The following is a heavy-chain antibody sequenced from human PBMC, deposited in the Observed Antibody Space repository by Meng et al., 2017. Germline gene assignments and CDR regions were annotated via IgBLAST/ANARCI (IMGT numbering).Heavy chain of an antibody. CDR1: GGSISSYY. V-gene: IGHV4-59*01. CDR3: ARVVVVPAAKYWFDP. D-gene: IGHD2-2*01. J-gene: IGHJ5*02. Sequence: ETLSLTCTVSGGSISSYYWSWIRQPPGKGLEWIGYIYYSGSTNYNPSLKSRVTISVDTSKNQFSLKLSSVTAADTAVYYCARVVVVPAAKYWFDPWGQGTLVTVSS. CDR2: IYYSGST.